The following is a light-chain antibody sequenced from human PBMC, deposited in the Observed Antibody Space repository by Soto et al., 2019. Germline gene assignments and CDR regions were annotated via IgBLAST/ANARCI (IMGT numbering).Light chain of an antibody. J-gene: IGKJ1*01. Sequence: ETVLTQSPGTLSLSPGERATLSCRASQTIRSNYLAWYRQTPGQAPRLLIYGASNRATGIADRFSGSGSGTDFALLISRPEPEDFALYYCQQYGSSPWTFGQGTKVEIK. CDR3: QQYGSSPWT. CDR1: QTIRSNY. V-gene: IGKV3-20*01. CDR2: GAS.